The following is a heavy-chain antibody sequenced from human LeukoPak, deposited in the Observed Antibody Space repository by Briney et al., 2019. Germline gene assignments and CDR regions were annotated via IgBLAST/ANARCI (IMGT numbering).Heavy chain of an antibody. CDR3: ARHTTHGDYNPNDY. Sequence: SETLSLTCTVSGGSISSLYWSWIRQPPGKGLEWIGFLFYGGSTNYTPSLKSRVTISVDTSKNQFSLKLSSVTAADTAVYYCARHTTHGDYNPNDYWGQGTLVTVSS. CDR1: GGSISSLY. CDR2: LFYGGST. V-gene: IGHV4-59*08. J-gene: IGHJ4*02. D-gene: IGHD3-16*01.